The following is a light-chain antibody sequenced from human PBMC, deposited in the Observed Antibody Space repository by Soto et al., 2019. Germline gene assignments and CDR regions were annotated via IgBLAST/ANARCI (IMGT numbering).Light chain of an antibody. CDR1: SSNIGAGYD. V-gene: IGLV1-40*01. CDR2: GNS. Sequence: QAVLTQPPSVSGAPGQRVTMSCTGSSSNIGAGYDVHWYQHLPGTAPKLLMYGNSNRPSGVPDRLSGSKSGTSASLAITGLQAEDDVDYYCQSYDSRLSGWVFGGGTKVTVL. J-gene: IGLJ3*02. CDR3: QSYDSRLSGWV.